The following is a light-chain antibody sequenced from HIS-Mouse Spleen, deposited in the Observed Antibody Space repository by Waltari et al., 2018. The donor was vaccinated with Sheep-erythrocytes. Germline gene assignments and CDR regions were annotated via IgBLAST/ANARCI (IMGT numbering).Light chain of an antibody. V-gene: IGLV2-11*01. Sequence: QSALTQPRSVSGSPGQSVTISCTGTSSDVGGYNYVSWYQQHPGKAPKRMIYDVSKRPSGVPDRFSGSKSGNTASLTISGLQAEDEADYYCCSYAASYNHVFATGTKGTVL. J-gene: IGLJ1*01. CDR1: SSDVGGYNY. CDR2: DVS. CDR3: CSYAASYNHV.